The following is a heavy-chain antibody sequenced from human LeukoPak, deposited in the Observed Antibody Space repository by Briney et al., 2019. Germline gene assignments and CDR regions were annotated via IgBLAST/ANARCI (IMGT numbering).Heavy chain of an antibody. D-gene: IGHD1-14*01. J-gene: IGHJ4*02. CDR3: ARWPDLDY. V-gene: IGHV4-59*01. CDR1: GGSISSYY. Sequence: PSETLSLTCTVSGGSISSYYWSWVRQPPGKRLEWIGYIYYSGSTNYNPSLKSRVTISVDTSKNQFSLKLSSVTAADTAVYYCARWPDLDYWGQGTLVTVSS. CDR2: IYYSGST.